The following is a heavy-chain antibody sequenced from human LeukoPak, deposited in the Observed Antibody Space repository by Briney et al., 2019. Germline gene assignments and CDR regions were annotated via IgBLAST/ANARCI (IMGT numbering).Heavy chain of an antibody. D-gene: IGHD5-12*01. J-gene: IGHJ4*02. V-gene: IGHV3-21*01. CDR2: ISSSSSYI. CDR3: ARGGYSGYDYVDY. CDR1: GFTFSSYS. Sequence: GSLRLSCAASGFTFSSYSMNWVRQAPGKGLEWVSSISSSSSYIYYADSVKGRFTISRDNAKNSLYLQMNSLRAEDTAVYYCARGGYSGYDYVDYWGQGTLFTVSS.